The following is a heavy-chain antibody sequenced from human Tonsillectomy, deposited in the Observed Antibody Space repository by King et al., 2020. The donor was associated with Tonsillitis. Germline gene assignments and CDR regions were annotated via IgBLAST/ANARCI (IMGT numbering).Heavy chain of an antibody. D-gene: IGHD6-19*01. CDR2: IWSDGSDK. V-gene: IGHV3-33*08. J-gene: IGHJ4*02. Sequence: QVQLVESGGGVVQPGRSPRLSCAASGFTFSSYAMHWVRQAPGKGLEWVAVIWSDGSDKYYADSVKGRFTISRDNSKNTQYLQMNSLRAEDTAVYYCARDSVGSGWYSSWYFDYWGQGTLVTVSS. CDR3: ARDSVGSGWYSSWYFDY. CDR1: GFTFSSYA.